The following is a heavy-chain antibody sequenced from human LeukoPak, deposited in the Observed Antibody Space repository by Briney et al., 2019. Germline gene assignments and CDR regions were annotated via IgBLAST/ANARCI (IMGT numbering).Heavy chain of an antibody. CDR2: ISYDGSNK. Sequence: GGSLRLSCAASGFTFSSYAMHWVRRAPGKGLEWVAVISYDGSNKYYADSVKGRFTISRDNSKNTLYLQMNSLRAEDTAVYYCARMEQRPYYYYYGMDVWGQGTTVTVSS. D-gene: IGHD1-26*01. CDR1: GFTFSSYA. J-gene: IGHJ6*02. V-gene: IGHV3-30-3*01. CDR3: ARMEQRPYYYYYGMDV.